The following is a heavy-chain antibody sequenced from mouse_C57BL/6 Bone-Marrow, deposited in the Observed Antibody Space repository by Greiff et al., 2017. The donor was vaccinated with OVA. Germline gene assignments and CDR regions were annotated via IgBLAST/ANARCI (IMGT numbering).Heavy chain of an antibody. V-gene: IGHV1-81*01. J-gene: IGHJ2*01. CDR2: IYPRSGNT. Sequence: VQLVESGAELARPGASVKLSCKASGYTFTSYGISWVKQRTGQGLEWIGEIYPRSGNTYYNEKFKGKATLTADKSSSTAYMELRSLTSEDSAVYFCARSGYYGSSYDYWGQGTTLTVSS. CDR3: ARSGYYGSSYDY. CDR1: GYTFTSYG. D-gene: IGHD1-1*01.